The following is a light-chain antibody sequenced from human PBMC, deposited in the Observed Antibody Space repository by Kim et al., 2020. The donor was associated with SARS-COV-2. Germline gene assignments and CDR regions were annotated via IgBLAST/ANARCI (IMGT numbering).Light chain of an antibody. CDR2: DFF. J-gene: IGLJ3*02. CDR3: TACAGKMIWL. Sequence: GQSITISCSGSASDLGLYNFISWYYHQPGSAPKLLLYDFFKRPSGVSDRFSGSKSGNSASLTVSGLRSEDEGLYYCTACAGKMIWLFGGGTKVTVL. CDR1: ASDLGLYNF. V-gene: IGLV2-14*03.